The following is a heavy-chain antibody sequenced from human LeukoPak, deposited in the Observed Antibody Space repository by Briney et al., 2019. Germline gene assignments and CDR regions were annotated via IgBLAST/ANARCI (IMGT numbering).Heavy chain of an antibody. V-gene: IGHV3-7*01. CDR2: IKQDGSEK. CDR1: GFIFSNYW. CDR3: ARVPLNYYYYYMDV. J-gene: IGHJ6*03. Sequence: GGSLRLSCAASGFIFSNYWMSWVRQAPGKGLEWVANIKQDGSEKYYLDSVKGRFTISRDNTKKSLYLQMNSLRAEDTAVYYCARVPLNYYYYYMDVWGKGTTVTVSS.